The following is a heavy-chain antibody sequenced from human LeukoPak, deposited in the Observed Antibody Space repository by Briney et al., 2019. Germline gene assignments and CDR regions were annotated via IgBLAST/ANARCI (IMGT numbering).Heavy chain of an antibody. J-gene: IGHJ3*02. CDR3: ARDDDPNYDYVWIGAFDI. V-gene: IGHV3-66*01. D-gene: IGHD3-16*01. CDR2: IYSGGST. Sequence: PGGSLRLSCAASGFTVSSNYMSWVRQAPGKGLEWVSVIYSGGSTYYADSVKGRFTISRDNSKNTLYLQMNSLRAEDTAVYYCARDDDPNYDYVWIGAFDIWGQGTMVTVSS. CDR1: GFTVSSNY.